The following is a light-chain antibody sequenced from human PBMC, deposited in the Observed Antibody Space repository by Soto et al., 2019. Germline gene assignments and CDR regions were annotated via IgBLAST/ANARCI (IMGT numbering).Light chain of an antibody. J-gene: IGKJ1*01. CDR1: QSVSGSY. V-gene: IGKV3-20*01. CDR2: GSS. CDR3: QQYGSSAWT. Sequence: EIVLTQSPGTLSLSPGERATLSCRASQSVSGSYLAWYQQKPGQAPRLLIYGSSSRATGIPDRFSGSGSGTDFTLTISRPEPEDFAVYYCQQYGSSAWTFGQGTKVEIK.